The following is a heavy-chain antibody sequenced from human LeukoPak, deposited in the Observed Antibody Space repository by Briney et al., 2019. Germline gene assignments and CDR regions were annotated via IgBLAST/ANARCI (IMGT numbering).Heavy chain of an antibody. J-gene: IGHJ4*02. CDR1: GFTFSSYS. Sequence: PGGSLRLSCAASGFTFSSYSMNWVRQAPGKGLEWVASIKQDGSETYYVDSVKGRLTISRDNAKNSLYLQMNSLRAEDTAVYYCARDGSAPGLYFDSWGQGTLVTVSS. V-gene: IGHV3-7*01. CDR2: IKQDGSET. D-gene: IGHD6-13*01. CDR3: ARDGSAPGLYFDS.